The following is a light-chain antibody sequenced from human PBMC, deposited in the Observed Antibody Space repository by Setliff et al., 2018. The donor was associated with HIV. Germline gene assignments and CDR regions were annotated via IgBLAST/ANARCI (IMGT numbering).Light chain of an antibody. J-gene: IGLJ3*02. CDR2: DVS. V-gene: IGLV2-23*02. Sequence: QSALAQPASVSGSPGQSITISCTGTSSDVGTYNYVSWYQQHPGKAPKLMIYDVSKRPSGGSNRFSASKSGNTASLTISGLQAEDEADYYCCSFAGSGWVFGGGTKVTVL. CDR1: SSDVGTYNY. CDR3: CSFAGSGWV.